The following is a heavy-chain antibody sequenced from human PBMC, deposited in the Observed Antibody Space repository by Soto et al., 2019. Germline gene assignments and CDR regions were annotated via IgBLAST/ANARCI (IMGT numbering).Heavy chain of an antibody. CDR2: IYRTGST. D-gene: IGHD1-7*01. V-gene: IGHV4-4*02. CDR1: GGSFTSDNW. Sequence: QVQLQESGPGLVKPSGTLSLTCAVSGGSFTSDNWWTWVRQPPGQGLEWFGEIYRTGSTNYNPSRKTRVTISLDKSENQFSLKVTSLTAADAAVYYCASRDPGTCVEYWGQGTLVTVSS. CDR3: ASRDPGTCVEY. J-gene: IGHJ4*02.